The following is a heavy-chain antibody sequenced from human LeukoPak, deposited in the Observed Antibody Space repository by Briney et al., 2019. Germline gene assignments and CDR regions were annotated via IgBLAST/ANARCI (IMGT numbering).Heavy chain of an antibody. CDR1: GFTFRSYS. V-gene: IGHV3-21*06. CDR3: ARYSDTGYSSSWYSTPFDY. J-gene: IGHJ4*02. Sequence: GGSLRLSCAASGFTFRSYSMKWVRQAPGKGLEWVSSISSSSSYIYYADSVRGRFTISRDNAKNLLYLQMNSLRAEDTAVYYCARYSDTGYSSSWYSTPFDYWGQGTLVTVSS. D-gene: IGHD6-13*01. CDR2: ISSSSSYI.